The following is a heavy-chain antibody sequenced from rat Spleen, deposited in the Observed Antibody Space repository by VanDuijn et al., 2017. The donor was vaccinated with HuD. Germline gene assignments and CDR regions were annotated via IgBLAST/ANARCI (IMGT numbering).Heavy chain of an antibody. CDR3: ARGWNNPFDY. D-gene: IGHD1-10*01. Sequence: QVQLKESGPGLIQPSQTLSLTCTVSGFSLTSYNVHWVRQSTGKGLEWMGVIWNTGGTRYNSALKSRLSISKDTSKSQVFLKMNSLQTEDTATYYCARGWNNPFDYWGQGVMVTVSS. V-gene: IGHV2-41*01. J-gene: IGHJ2*01. CDR1: GFSLTSYN. CDR2: IWNTGGT.